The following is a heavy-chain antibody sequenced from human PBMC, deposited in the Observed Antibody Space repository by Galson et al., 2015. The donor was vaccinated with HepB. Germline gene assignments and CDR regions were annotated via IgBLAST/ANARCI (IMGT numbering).Heavy chain of an antibody. CDR1: GFTFRNYA. V-gene: IGHV3-30-3*01. D-gene: IGHD2-2*03. CDR2: LSYDEVKT. J-gene: IGHJ6*02. Sequence: SLRLSCAASGFTFRNYAIHWVRQAPGQGLEWVALLSYDEVKTYYADSVRGRFTISRDNSKNTLYLQMNSLRVEDTAVYYCARGLSIGYCTGTSCYAGYGMGVWGQGTSVTVSS. CDR3: ARGLSIGYCTGTSCYAGYGMGV.